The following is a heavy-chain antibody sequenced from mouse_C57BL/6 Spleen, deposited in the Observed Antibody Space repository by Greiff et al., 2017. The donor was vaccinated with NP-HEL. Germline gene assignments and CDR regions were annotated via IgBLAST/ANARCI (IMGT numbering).Heavy chain of an antibody. V-gene: IGHV1-55*01. Sequence: QVQLQQPGAELVKPGASVKMSCKASGYTFTSYWITWVKQRPGQGLEWIGDIYPGSGSTNYNEKFKSKATLTVDTSSSTAYMQLSSLTSEDSAVYYCARSDYDYDKDAMDYWGQGTSVTVSS. J-gene: IGHJ4*01. CDR2: IYPGSGST. CDR1: GYTFTSYW. CDR3: ARSDYDYDKDAMDY. D-gene: IGHD2-4*01.